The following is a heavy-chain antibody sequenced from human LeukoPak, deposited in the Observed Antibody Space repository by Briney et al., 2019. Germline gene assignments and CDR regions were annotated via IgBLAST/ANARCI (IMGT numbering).Heavy chain of an antibody. CDR3: AKDQHPFDY. J-gene: IGHJ4*02. CDR1: GFTFSSYA. Sequence: GGSLRLSCAASGFTFSSYAMSWVRQAPGKGLEWVSAISGSGGSTYYAACVKGRFTISRDNSKNTLYLKMNSLRAEDTAVYYCAKDQHPFDYWGQGTLVTVSS. V-gene: IGHV3-23*01. CDR2: ISGSGGST.